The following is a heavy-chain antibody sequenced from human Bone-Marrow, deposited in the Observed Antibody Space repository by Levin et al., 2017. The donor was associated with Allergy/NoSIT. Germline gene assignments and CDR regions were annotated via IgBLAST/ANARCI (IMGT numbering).Heavy chain of an antibody. D-gene: IGHD2-2*01. CDR2: ISYSGST. CDR3: ARQILGYCSSTSCTNNYFDY. V-gene: IGHV4-39*01. Sequence: AGGSLRLSCTVSGDSISSSTYYWGWIRQPPGKGLEWIGTISYSGSTYYNPSLKSRVSISVDTSRNQFSLKLTSVTAADSAVYSCARQILGYCSSTSCTNNYFDYWGQGTLVTVSS. CDR1: GDSISSSTYY. J-gene: IGHJ4*02.